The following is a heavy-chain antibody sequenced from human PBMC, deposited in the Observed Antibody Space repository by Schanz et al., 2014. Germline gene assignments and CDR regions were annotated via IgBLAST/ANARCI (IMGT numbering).Heavy chain of an antibody. CDR3: ASSSYRLLSYYYAMDV. CDR2: ISSRGTTI. CDR1: GFTFSSYG. D-gene: IGHD1-26*01. J-gene: IGHJ6*02. V-gene: IGHV3-48*04. Sequence: EVQLVESGGGLVHPGGSLRLSCAASGFTFSSYGLNWVRQAPGKGLECISYISSRGTTIYYADSVKGRFTISRDNAENSLYLQMSSLRAEDTAVYYCASSSYRLLSYYYAMDVWGQGTTVTVSS.